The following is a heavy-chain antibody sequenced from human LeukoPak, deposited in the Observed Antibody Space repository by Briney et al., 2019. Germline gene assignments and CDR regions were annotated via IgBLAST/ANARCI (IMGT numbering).Heavy chain of an antibody. D-gene: IGHD2-2*01. J-gene: IGHJ3*02. V-gene: IGHV3-21*01. CDR1: GFTFSSYS. CDR2: ISSSSSYI. CDR3: ARAAYCSSTSCYGSDI. Sequence: GGSLRLSCAASGFTFSSYSMNWVRQAPGKGLEWVSSISSSSSYIYYADSVKGRFTISRDNAKNSLYLQMNSLRAEDTAVYYCARAAYCSSTSCYGSDIWGQGTMVTVSS.